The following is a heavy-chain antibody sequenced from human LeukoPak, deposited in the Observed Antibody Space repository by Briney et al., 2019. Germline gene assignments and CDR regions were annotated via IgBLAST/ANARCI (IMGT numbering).Heavy chain of an antibody. Sequence: GGTLRLSCAASGFSFSSHGMSWVRQAPGKGLEWVSGILGGAGSTYYADSVKGRFTISRDNSKNTLHLQMNSLRAEDTAVYYCAHGSMYQLDYWGQGTLVTVSS. CDR3: AHGSMYQLDY. CDR1: GFSFSSHG. CDR2: ILGGAGST. J-gene: IGHJ4*02. D-gene: IGHD2-2*01. V-gene: IGHV3-23*01.